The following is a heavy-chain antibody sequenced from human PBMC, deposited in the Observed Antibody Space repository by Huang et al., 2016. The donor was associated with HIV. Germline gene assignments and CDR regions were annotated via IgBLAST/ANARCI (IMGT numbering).Heavy chain of an antibody. CDR2: INTDSGNP. V-gene: IGHV7-4-1*02. CDR1: GYDLTHYG. CDR3: ARHYCGGNNCYSDI. D-gene: IGHD2-21*01. Sequence: QVQLVQSGSELKKPGASVKISCKASGYDLTHYGVNWVRQAPGQGLEWMGWINTDSGNPTNAQGFTGRFVFSLATSGGTASLQISSLKAEDTAIYYCARHYCGGNNCYSDIWGQGTLVTVSS. J-gene: IGHJ4*02.